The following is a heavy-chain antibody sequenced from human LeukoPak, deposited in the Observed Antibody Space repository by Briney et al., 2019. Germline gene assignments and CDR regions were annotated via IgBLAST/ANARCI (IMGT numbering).Heavy chain of an antibody. CDR3: ARVGSMVRGVKDGRVFDY. V-gene: IGHV1-2*06. CDR2: INPNCGGT. D-gene: IGHD3-10*01. CDR1: GYIFTGYY. J-gene: IGHJ4*02. Sequence: EASVKVSCKASGYIFTGYYMHWVRQARGQGLEWMGRINPNCGGTNYAQKFQGRVTMTRDTSISTAYMELSRLRSDDTAVYYCARVGSMVRGVKDGRVFDYWGQGTLVTVSS.